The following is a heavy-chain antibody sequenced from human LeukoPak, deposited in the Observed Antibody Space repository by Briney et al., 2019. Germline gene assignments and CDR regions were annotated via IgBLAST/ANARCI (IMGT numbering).Heavy chain of an antibody. CDR2: IRSKANSYAT. D-gene: IGHD4-23*01. V-gene: IGHV3-73*01. CDR3: IRHLYGGETDY. J-gene: IGHJ4*02. Sequence: GGSLRLSCAASGFTFSGSAMHWVRQASGKGLEWVGRIRSKANSYATAYAASVKGRFTISRDDSKNTAYLQMNSLKTEDTAVYYCIRHLYGGETDYWGQGTLVTVSS. CDR1: GFTFSGSA.